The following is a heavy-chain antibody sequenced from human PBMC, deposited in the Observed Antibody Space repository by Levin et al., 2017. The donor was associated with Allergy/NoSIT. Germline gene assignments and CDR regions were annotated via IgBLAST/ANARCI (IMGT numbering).Heavy chain of an antibody. J-gene: IGHJ4*02. D-gene: IGHD3-16*01. CDR2: MSYDGSNE. Sequence: QPGGSLRLSCAASGFTFSSYVMHWVRQAPGKGLEWVAVMSYDGSNEYYADSVKGRFTISRDNSKSTLYLQLSTLRAEDTAVYYCAKASAFTYAYYFDSWGQGTLVTVSS. V-gene: IGHV3-30*18. CDR1: GFTFSSYV. CDR3: AKASAFTYAYYFDS.